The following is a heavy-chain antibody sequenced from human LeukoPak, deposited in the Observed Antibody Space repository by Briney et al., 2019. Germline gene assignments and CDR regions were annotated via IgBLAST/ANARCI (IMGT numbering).Heavy chain of an antibody. CDR2: IRGSGDST. CDR1: GFTFSSSG. V-gene: IGHV3-23*01. Sequence: GGSLRLSCAASGFTFSSSGMSWVRQAPGKGLEWLSAIRGSGDSTYYADSVKGRFTISRDNSKNTLFLQMNSLRAEDTAVYYCAKVYYEDYYYYMDVWGKGTTVTISS. CDR3: AKVYYEDYYYYMDV. D-gene: IGHD3-22*01. J-gene: IGHJ6*03.